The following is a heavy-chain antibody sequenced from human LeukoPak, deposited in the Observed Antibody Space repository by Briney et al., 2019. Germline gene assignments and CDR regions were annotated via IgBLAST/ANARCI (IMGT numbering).Heavy chain of an antibody. V-gene: IGHV3-23*01. CDR1: GFTFSIYA. D-gene: IGHD3-10*01. CDR3: VGPDSQFDC. J-gene: IGHJ4*02. Sequence: PGGSLRLSCAASGFTFSIYAMSWVRQAPGKGLEWVSAINRDGTGTSHADSVKGRFTISRDNAKNSLYLQMNNLRAEDMAVYYCVGPDSQFDCWGQGTLVTVSS. CDR2: INRDGTGT.